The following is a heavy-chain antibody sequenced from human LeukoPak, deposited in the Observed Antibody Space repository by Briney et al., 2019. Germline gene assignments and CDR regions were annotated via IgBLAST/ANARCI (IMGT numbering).Heavy chain of an antibody. CDR1: GGTFSSYA. Sequence: ASVKVSCKASGGTFSSYAISWVRQAPGQGLEWMGWISAYNGNTNYAQKLQGRVTMTTDTSTSTAYMELRSLRSDDTAVYYCARETSGGSRGYWGQGTLVTVSS. CDR3: ARETSGGSRGY. J-gene: IGHJ4*02. CDR2: ISAYNGNT. D-gene: IGHD6-19*01. V-gene: IGHV1-18*01.